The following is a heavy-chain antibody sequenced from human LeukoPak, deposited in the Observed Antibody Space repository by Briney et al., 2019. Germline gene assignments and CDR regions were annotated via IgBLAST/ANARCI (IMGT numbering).Heavy chain of an antibody. D-gene: IGHD2-2*01. J-gene: IGHJ5*02. CDR2: IYYSGST. CDR1: GGSISSGDYY. CDR3: AREPYCSSTSCYGDWLDP. V-gene: IGHV4-30-4*01. Sequence: SQTLSLTCTVSGGSISSGDYYWSWIRQPPGKGLEWIGYIYYSGSTYYNPSLKSRVTISVDTSKNQFSLKLSSVTAADTAVYYCAREPYCSSTSCYGDWLDPWGQGTLVTVSS.